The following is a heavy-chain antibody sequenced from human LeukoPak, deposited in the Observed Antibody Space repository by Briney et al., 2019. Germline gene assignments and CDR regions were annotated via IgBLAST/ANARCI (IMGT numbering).Heavy chain of an antibody. J-gene: IGHJ6*02. CDR3: AREGSGSLFYYGMDV. V-gene: IGHV4-39*02. CDR1: GGSMTSSVYY. D-gene: IGHD3-10*01. CDR2: IYYNGST. Sequence: SESLSLTCTVSGGSMTSSVYYWGWIRQPPGKGLEWIGSIYYNGSTYYNPSLKSRVTISVDTSKKRFSLRLSSVTAADSAFYYCAREGSGSLFYYGMDVWGQGTTVTVSS.